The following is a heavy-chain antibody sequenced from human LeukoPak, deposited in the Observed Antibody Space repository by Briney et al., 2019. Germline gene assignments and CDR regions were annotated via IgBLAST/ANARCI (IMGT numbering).Heavy chain of an antibody. CDR3: AREIRLVPYYYYGMDV. D-gene: IGHD6-13*01. Sequence: GRSLRLSCAASGFTFSSYAMHWVRQAPGKGLEWVAVISYDGSNKYYADSVKGRFTISRDNSKNTLYLQMNSLRAEDTAVYYCAREIRLVPYYYYGMDVWGKGTTVTVSS. CDR1: GFTFSSYA. CDR2: ISYDGSNK. V-gene: IGHV3-30*04. J-gene: IGHJ6*04.